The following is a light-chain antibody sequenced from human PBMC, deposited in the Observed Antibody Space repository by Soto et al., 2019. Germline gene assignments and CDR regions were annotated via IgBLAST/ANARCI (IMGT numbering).Light chain of an antibody. Sequence: IQLTQSPSSLSASVGDRVTITCRASQGIRHDLGWYQQKPGKALQRLVFESYNLQSGVPSRFSGSGSATEFTRTISSLRAEDFATYYCVQDNSYPRTFGQGTRVEIK. V-gene: IGKV1-17*01. CDR3: VQDNSYPRT. J-gene: IGKJ1*01. CDR2: ESY. CDR1: QGIRHD.